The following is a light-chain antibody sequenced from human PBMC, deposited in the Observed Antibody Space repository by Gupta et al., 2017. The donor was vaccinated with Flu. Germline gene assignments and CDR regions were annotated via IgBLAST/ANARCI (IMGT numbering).Light chain of an antibody. V-gene: IGKV1-33*01. CDR1: KNISHD. CDR3: QQSHDIPVT. Sequence: RMTITSQVSKNISHDLDWYQQKPGKSPQLLIYFASNRETGVPSRFSGSGSGTDFTFTISSLQPEDVGIYYCQQSHDIPVTFGWGTKVEIK. J-gene: IGKJ4*01. CDR2: FAS.